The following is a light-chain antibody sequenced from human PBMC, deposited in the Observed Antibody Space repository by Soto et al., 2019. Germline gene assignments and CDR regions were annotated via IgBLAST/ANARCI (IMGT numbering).Light chain of an antibody. CDR3: QQRSNWPPEVT. J-gene: IGKJ5*01. CDR1: QSVSSY. Sequence: PGERATLSCRASQSVSSYLAWHQQKPGQAPRLLIYDASNRATGIPARFSGSGSGTDFTLTISSLEPEDFAVYYCQQRSNWPPEVTFGQGTRLEIK. CDR2: DAS. V-gene: IGKV3-11*01.